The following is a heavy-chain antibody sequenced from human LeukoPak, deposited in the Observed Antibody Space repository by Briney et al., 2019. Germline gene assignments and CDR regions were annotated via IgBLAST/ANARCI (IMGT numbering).Heavy chain of an antibody. CDR3: ARDGNGVLRLRHPLDY. CDR2: VYNSGTV. CDR1: GGSISSGEYY. V-gene: IGHV4-30-4*01. Sequence: PSETLSLTCTVSGGSISSGEYYWSWIRQPPGKGLEWIGYVYNSGTVYYNSSLKSRVTISLDTSKNQFSLKLSSVTAAATAVYYCARDGNGVLRLRHPLDYWGQGTLVTVSS. D-gene: IGHD3-3*01. J-gene: IGHJ4*02.